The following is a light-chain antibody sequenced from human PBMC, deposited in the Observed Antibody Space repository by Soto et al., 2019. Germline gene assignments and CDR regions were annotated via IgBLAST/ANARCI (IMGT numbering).Light chain of an antibody. CDR3: VTWDSNTRV. Sequence: QSVLTQSSSASASLGSSVKLTCTLSSGHSSYIIAWHHQQPGKAPRYLMKLEGSGSYNKGSGVPDRFSGSSSGADRYLTISNLQFEDEANYYCVTWDSNTRVFGGGTKLIVL. CDR2: LEGSGSY. V-gene: IGLV4-60*02. CDR1: SGHSSYI. J-gene: IGLJ2*01.